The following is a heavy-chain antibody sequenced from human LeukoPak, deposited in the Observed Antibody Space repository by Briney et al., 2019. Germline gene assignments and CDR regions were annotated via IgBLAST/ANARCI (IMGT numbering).Heavy chain of an antibody. D-gene: IGHD3-3*01. Sequence: GGSLRLSCAASGFSFSSYAMSWVRQAAGKGLDWVSAISDSGDTRYYEGSVKGRFTISRNNSKNTLYLQMDSLRAEDTAVYYCAKDPKVSQPDAYYDFWSGYHDYWAQGILVTVSS. CDR2: ISDSGDTR. CDR1: GFSFSSYA. V-gene: IGHV3-23*01. CDR3: AKDPKVSQPDAYYDFWSGYHDY. J-gene: IGHJ4*02.